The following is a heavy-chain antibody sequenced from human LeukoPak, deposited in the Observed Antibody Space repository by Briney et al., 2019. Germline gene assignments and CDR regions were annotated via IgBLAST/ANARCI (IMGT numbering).Heavy chain of an antibody. CDR3: ASQPAAMYYYYYGMDV. J-gene: IGHJ6*02. CDR1: GGSISSSSYS. V-gene: IGHV4-39*01. D-gene: IGHD2-2*01. CDR2: IYYSGST. Sequence: SETLSLTCTVSGGSISSSSYSWGWIRQPPGKGLEWSGSIYYSGSTYYNPSLKSRVTISVDTSKNQFSLKLSSVTAADTAVYYCASQPAAMYYYYYGMDVWGQGTTVTVSS.